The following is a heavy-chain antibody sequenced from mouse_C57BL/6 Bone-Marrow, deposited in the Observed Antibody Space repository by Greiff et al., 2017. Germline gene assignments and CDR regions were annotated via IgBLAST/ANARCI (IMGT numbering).Heavy chain of an antibody. CDR3: SLIGYDYDEAWLAY. D-gene: IGHD2-4*01. CDR2: FTMYSDAT. Sequence: LKESGAALVRPGSSVKLSCKDSYFAFMASAMHWVKQRPGHGLEWIGSFTMYSDATEYSENFKGKATLTANTSSSTDYMELSSLTSEDSAVYYCSLIGYDYDEAWLAYWGQGTLVTVSA. V-gene: IGHV1-49*01. J-gene: IGHJ3*01. CDR1: YFAFMASA.